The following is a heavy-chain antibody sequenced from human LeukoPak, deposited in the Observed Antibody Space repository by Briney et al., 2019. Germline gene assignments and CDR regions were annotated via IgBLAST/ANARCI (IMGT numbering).Heavy chain of an antibody. CDR2: ISSSSRTI. V-gene: IGHV3-48*01. J-gene: IGHJ4*02. Sequence: GGSLRLSCAASRFTFSSYSMNWVRQAPGKGLEWVSYISSSSRTIYYADSVKGRFTISRDIAKNSLYLQMNSLRAEDTAVYYCARDNYGDYYFDYWGQGTLVTVSS. D-gene: IGHD4-17*01. CDR3: ARDNYGDYYFDY. CDR1: RFTFSSYS.